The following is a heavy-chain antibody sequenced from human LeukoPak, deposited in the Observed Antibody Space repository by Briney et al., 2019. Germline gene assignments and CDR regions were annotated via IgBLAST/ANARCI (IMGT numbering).Heavy chain of an antibody. J-gene: IGHJ4*02. D-gene: IGHD6-13*01. CDR1: GGSISSSSYY. CDR2: IYYSGST. V-gene: IGHV4-39*07. Sequence: SETLSLTCTVSGGSISSSSYYWGWIRQPPGKGLEWIGSIYYSGSTYYNPSLKSRVTISVDTSKNQFSLKLSSVTAADTAVYYCARERGSSWYLAYFDYWGQGTLVTVSS. CDR3: ARERGSSWYLAYFDY.